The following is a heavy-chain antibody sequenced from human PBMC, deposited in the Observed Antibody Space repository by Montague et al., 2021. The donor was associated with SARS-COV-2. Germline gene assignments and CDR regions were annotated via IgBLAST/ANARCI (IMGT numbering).Heavy chain of an antibody. CDR1: GYSISSGYY. D-gene: IGHD3-3*01. J-gene: IGHJ4*02. Sequence: ETLSLTCTVSGYSISSGYYWGWIRQPPGKGLEWIGSIYHSGSTYXXPSLKSRVTISVDTSKNQFSLKLSSVTAADTAVYYCARDVRYYDFWSGRAQTSPDYWGQGTLVTVSS. CDR3: ARDVRYYDFWSGRAQTSPDY. CDR2: IYHSGST. V-gene: IGHV4-38-2*02.